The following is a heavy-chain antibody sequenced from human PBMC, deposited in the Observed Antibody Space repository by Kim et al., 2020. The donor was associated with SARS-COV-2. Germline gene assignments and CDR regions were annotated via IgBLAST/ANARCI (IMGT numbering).Heavy chain of an antibody. J-gene: IGHJ3*02. Sequence: YSQKFQGRVTITRDTSASTAYMELSSLRSEDTAVYYCASPVRRALGAFDIWGQGTMVTVSS. CDR3: ASPVRRALGAFDI. V-gene: IGHV1-3*01.